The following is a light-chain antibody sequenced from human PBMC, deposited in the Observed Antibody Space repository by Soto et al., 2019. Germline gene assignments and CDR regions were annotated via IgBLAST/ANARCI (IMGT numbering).Light chain of an antibody. CDR1: QSISTY. J-gene: IGKJ1*01. V-gene: IGKV1-39*01. Sequence: DIQMTQSPSSLSASVGDRVTITCRASQSISTYLNRYQHKPGKAPKFLIYGASSLQSGVPSRFSGSGSGTDFTLTISSLQPEDFATYYCQQSYSTPWTFGQGTKVEIK. CDR3: QQSYSTPWT. CDR2: GAS.